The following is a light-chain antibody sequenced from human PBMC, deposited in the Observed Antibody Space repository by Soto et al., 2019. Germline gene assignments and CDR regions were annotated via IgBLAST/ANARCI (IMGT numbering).Light chain of an antibody. V-gene: IGKV1-5*01. CDR1: QSISSW. CDR3: QQYNSYSGYT. Sequence: DIQMTQSPSTLSASVGDRVTITCRASQSISSWLAWYQQKPGKAPKLLIYDASSLESGVTSRISGSVSGTEFTLTISSLQPDDFATYYCQQYNSYSGYTFGQGTRLEIK. CDR2: DAS. J-gene: IGKJ5*01.